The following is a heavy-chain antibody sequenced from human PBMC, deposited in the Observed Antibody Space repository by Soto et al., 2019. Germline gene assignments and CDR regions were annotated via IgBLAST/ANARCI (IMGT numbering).Heavy chain of an antibody. CDR3: ARNKDREQLGGNYYSALDV. CDR2: IIPIFRTP. V-gene: IGHV1-69*12. J-gene: IGHJ6*02. D-gene: IGHD1-1*01. Sequence: QVQLVQSGAEVLKPGSSVKVSCKASGDTFDTFAISWVRQAPGQGLEWMGGIIPIFRTPDYAQKFQGRVTITAYVSTSTAYMELSSLRAEDTLVYSCARNKDREQLGGNYYSALDVWGQGTKVTVAS. CDR1: GDTFDTFA.